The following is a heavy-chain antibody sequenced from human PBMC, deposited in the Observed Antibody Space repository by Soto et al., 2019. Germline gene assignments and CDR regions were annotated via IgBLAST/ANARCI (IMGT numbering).Heavy chain of an antibody. CDR3: AHSQRRNRCSGGNCYHFDS. Sequence: QITLKESGPTLVKPTQTLTLTCTFSGFSLTTDGMGVGWIRQPPGKAPEWLALIFWDGDKRYSPSLKSRLTITTDHSKNLVVLLMTNMDPGDTATFYCAHSQRRNRCSGGNCYHFDSWGQGTLVTVSS. D-gene: IGHD2-15*01. CDR1: GFSLTTDGMG. CDR2: IFWDGDK. V-gene: IGHV2-5*02. J-gene: IGHJ4*02.